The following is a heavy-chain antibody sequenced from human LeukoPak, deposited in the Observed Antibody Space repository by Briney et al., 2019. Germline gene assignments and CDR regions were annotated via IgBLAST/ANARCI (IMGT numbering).Heavy chain of an antibody. D-gene: IGHD2-2*01. Sequence: GKSLKISCKGSGYSFTTYWIGWVRQMPGKGLEWMGIIYPGDSDTRYSPSFQGQVTISADKSISTAYLQWSSLKASDTAMYYCARSVVAAAMSDAFDIWGQGTVVTVSS. CDR3: ARSVVAAAMSDAFDI. J-gene: IGHJ3*02. CDR1: GYSFTTYW. V-gene: IGHV5-51*01. CDR2: IYPGDSDT.